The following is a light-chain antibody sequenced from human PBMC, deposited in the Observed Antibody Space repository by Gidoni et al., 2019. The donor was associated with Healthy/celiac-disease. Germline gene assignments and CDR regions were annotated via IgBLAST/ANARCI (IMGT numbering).Light chain of an antibody. Sequence: QSALTQPASVSGSPGHSITISCTGTSSDVGGYNYVSWYQQHPGKAPKLMINDVSNRPSGVSNRFSGSKSGNTASLTISGRQAEDEADYYCSSYTSSSTVVFGGGTKLTVL. CDR3: SSYTSSSTVV. V-gene: IGLV2-14*01. J-gene: IGLJ2*01. CDR1: SSDVGGYNY. CDR2: DVS.